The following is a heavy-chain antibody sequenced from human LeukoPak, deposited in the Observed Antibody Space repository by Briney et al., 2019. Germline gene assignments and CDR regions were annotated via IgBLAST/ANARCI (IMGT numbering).Heavy chain of an antibody. CDR1: GGSISSSSYY. V-gene: IGHV4-39*02. J-gene: IGHJ6*04. CDR3: ARDPGPMDV. Sequence: SETLSLTCTVSGGSISSSSYYWGWIRQPPGKGLEWIGSIYYSGSTYYNPSLKSRVTISVDTSKNQFSLKLSSVTAADTAVYYCARDPGPMDVWGKGTTVTISS. CDR2: IYYSGST.